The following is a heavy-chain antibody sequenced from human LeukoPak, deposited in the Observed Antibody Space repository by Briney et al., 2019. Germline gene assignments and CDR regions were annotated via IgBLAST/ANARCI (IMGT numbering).Heavy chain of an antibody. D-gene: IGHD4-17*01. CDR1: GFIFSSHG. V-gene: IGHV3-23*01. CDR2: ISPSGDIT. CDR3: ARAFSTTAFDY. Sequence: GGTLRLSCAASGFIFSSHGMNWVRQAPGKGLEWVSGISPSGDITYYADPVKGRFTISRDNSKNTLYLQMNSLRAEDTAVYYCARAFSTTAFDYWGQGTLVTVSS. J-gene: IGHJ4*02.